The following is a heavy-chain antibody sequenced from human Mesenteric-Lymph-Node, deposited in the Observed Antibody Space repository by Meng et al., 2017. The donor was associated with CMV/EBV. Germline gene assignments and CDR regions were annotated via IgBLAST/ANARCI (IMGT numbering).Heavy chain of an antibody. CDR1: GFTFSSYE. CDR3: AKGATGIAVAVPFDY. J-gene: IGHJ4*02. CDR2: ISDSGGST. V-gene: IGHV3-23*01. D-gene: IGHD6-19*01. Sequence: GESLKISCAASGFTFSSYEMNWVRQAPGKGLEWVSAISDSGGSTYYADSVKGRFTISRDNSKNTLYLQMNSLRAEDTAVYYCAKGATGIAVAVPFDYWGQGTLVTVSS.